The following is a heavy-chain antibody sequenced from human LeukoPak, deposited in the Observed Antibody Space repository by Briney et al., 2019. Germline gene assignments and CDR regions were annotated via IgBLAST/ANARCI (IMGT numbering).Heavy chain of an antibody. V-gene: IGHV3-33*06. CDR2: IWYDGNNK. CDR1: GFTFSSYG. CDR3: AKGSYSYASVVYFDY. D-gene: IGHD5-18*01. J-gene: IGHJ4*02. Sequence: GGSLRLSCAASGFTFSSYGMHWVRQAPGKGLEWLAVIWYDGNNKDYADSVKGRFSISRDTSKNTLYLQMNSLRAEDTAVYYCAKGSYSYASVVYFDYWGQGTLVTVSS.